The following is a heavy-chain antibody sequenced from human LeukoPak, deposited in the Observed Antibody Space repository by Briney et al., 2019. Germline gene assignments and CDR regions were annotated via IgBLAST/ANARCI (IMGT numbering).Heavy chain of an antibody. CDR3: ARGDYFGSGTSFIDAFDM. V-gene: IGHV3-7*01. Sequence: GGSLRLSCAASGFTFSNYWMSWVRQAPRKGLEWVANIKQYGSEKYYVDSVKGRFTISRDNAKNSLYLQMNSLRAEDTAVYYCARGDYFGSGTSFIDAFDMWGQGTMVTVS. D-gene: IGHD3-10*01. CDR2: IKQYGSEK. J-gene: IGHJ3*02. CDR1: GFTFSNYW.